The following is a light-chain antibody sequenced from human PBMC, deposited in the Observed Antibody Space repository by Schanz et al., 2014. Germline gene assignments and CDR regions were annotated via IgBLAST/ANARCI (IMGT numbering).Light chain of an antibody. CDR2: QVT. J-gene: IGLJ1*01. Sequence: QSALTQPASVSGSPGQSITISCTGTSSDVGGYNYVSWYQHHPGKAPKVMIYQVTKRPSGVPDRFSGSKSGNTASLTVSGLQAEDEADYYCSSYTSSSSLLYVFGTGTKLTVL. CDR3: SSYTSSSSLLYV. V-gene: IGLV2-14*01. CDR1: SSDVGGYNY.